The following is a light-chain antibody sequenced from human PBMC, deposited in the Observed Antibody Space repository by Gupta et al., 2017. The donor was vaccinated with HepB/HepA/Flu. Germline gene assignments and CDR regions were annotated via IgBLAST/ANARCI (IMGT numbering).Light chain of an antibody. Sequence: QSALTQPASVSGSPGQSITISCPGTSGDVGGYDYVSWYQHHPGKAPKLMIYDVSNRPSGVSNRFSGSKSGNTASLTISGLQAEDEANYYCSSYTTTSTLVFGGGTKLTVL. J-gene: IGLJ2*01. CDR3: SSYTTTSTLV. CDR1: SGDVGGYDY. CDR2: DVS. V-gene: IGLV2-14*03.